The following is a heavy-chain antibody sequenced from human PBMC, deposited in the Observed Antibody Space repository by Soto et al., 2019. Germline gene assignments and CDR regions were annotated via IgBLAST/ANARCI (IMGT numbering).Heavy chain of an antibody. J-gene: IGHJ4*02. CDR3: AREYTYGSNFFDC. CDR1: GGSISSAVYY. Sequence: PSETLSLTCTVSGGSISSAVYYWSWIRQHPGKGLEWIGYISHSGSTYYNPSLKSRVIISVDTSKNQFSLSLTSVTAADTAVYYCAREYTYGSNFFDCWGQGALVTVSS. V-gene: IGHV4-31*03. CDR2: ISHSGST. D-gene: IGHD5-18*01.